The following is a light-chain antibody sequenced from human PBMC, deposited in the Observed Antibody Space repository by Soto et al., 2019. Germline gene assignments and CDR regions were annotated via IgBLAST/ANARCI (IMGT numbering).Light chain of an antibody. Sequence: QSVLTQPASVSGSPGQSFTFSCTGTSSDVGSYNLVSWYQQHPGKAPKLMIYEVSKRPSGVSNRFSGSKSGNTASLTISGLQAEDEADYYCCSYAGSSTFLYVFGTGTKVTV. V-gene: IGLV2-23*02. CDR2: EVS. CDR1: SSDVGSYNL. CDR3: CSYAGSSTFLYV. J-gene: IGLJ1*01.